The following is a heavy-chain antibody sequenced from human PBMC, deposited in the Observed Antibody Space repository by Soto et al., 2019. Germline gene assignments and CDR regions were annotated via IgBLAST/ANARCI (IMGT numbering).Heavy chain of an antibody. CDR3: ASANTAMDLDAFDI. V-gene: IGHV3-30*03. J-gene: IGHJ3*02. CDR1: GFTFSSYG. D-gene: IGHD5-18*01. CDR2: ISYDGSNK. Sequence: GGSLRLSCAASGFTFSSYGMHWVRQAPGKGLEWVAVISYDGSNKYYADSVKGRFTISRDNSKNTLYLQMNSLRAEDTAVYYCASANTAMDLDAFDIWGQGTMVTVSS.